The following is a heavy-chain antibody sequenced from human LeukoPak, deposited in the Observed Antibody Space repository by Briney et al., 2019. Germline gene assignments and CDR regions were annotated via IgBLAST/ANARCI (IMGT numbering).Heavy chain of an antibody. V-gene: IGHV3-20*04. D-gene: IGHD1-26*01. CDR2: INWNGRST. CDR3: AREGERGGSYLFYY. J-gene: IGHJ4*02. Sequence: GGSLRLSCAASGFTFDDYGMSWVRQAPGKGLEWVSGINWNGRSTGYADSVKGRFTISRDNAKNCLYLQMNSLGAEDTALYYCAREGERGGSYLFYYWVQGTLVTVSS. CDR1: GFTFDDYG.